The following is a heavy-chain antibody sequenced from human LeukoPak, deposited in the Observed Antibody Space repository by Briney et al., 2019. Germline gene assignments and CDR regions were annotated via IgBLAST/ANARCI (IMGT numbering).Heavy chain of an antibody. CDR3: ARVVPYGGNSDY. Sequence: PSETLSLTCTVSGGSISSGGYYWSWIRQHPGKGLEWIGYIYYSGSTYYNPSLKSRVTISVETSKNQFSLKLSSVTAADTAVYYCARVVPYGGNSDYWGQGTLVTVSS. CDR2: IYYSGST. D-gene: IGHD4-23*01. V-gene: IGHV4-31*03. CDR1: GGSISSGGYY. J-gene: IGHJ4*02.